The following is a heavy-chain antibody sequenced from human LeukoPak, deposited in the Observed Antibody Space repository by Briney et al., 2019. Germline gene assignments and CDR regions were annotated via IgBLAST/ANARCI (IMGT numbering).Heavy chain of an antibody. J-gene: IGHJ4*02. CDR2: VNHSGST. Sequence: KSSETLSLTCAVYGGSFSGYYWSWIRQPPGKGLEWIGEVNHSGSTNYNPSLKSRVTISVDTSKNQFSLKLSSVTAADTAVYYCASGNSYGLIDYWGQGTLVTVSS. D-gene: IGHD5-18*01. CDR3: ASGNSYGLIDY. V-gene: IGHV4-34*01. CDR1: GGSFSGYY.